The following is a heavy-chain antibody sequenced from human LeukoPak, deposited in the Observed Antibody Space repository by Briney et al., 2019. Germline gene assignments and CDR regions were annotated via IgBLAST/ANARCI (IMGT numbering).Heavy chain of an antibody. V-gene: IGHV1-46*01. Sequence: ASVKVSCKASGYTFTSYYMHWVRQAPGQGLEWMGIINPSGGSTSYAQKFQGRVTMTRDMSTSTVYMELSSLRSEDTAVYYCARDGGYCSSTSCYPADYFDYWGQGTLVTVSS. D-gene: IGHD2-2*01. CDR3: ARDGGYCSSTSCYPADYFDY. CDR2: INPSGGST. CDR1: GYTFTSYY. J-gene: IGHJ4*02.